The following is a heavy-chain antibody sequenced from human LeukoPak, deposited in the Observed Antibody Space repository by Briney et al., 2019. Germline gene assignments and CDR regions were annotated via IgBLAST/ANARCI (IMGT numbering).Heavy chain of an antibody. CDR3: AKAPGVVVPAALDY. J-gene: IGHJ4*02. CDR2: IRYDGSNE. D-gene: IGHD2-2*01. Sequence: PGGSLRLSCAASRFTFNTYGMHWVRQAPGKGLEWVAFIRYDGSNEYYADSVKGRFTISRDNSKNTLYLQMNSLRAEDAAVYYCAKAPGVVVPAALDYWGQGTLVTVSS. V-gene: IGHV3-30*02. CDR1: RFTFNTYG.